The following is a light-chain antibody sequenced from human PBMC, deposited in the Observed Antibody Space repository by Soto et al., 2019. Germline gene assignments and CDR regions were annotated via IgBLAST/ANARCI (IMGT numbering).Light chain of an antibody. V-gene: IGKV3-11*01. Sequence: EIVLTQSPATLSLSPGERATLSCRASQSVSSYLAWYQQKPGQAPRLLIYDASNRATGIPARFSGSGSGTDFTLTISSLEPEDFAFYYCQQRSNWPLITFGQGTRLENK. CDR3: QQRSNWPLIT. J-gene: IGKJ5*01. CDR1: QSVSSY. CDR2: DAS.